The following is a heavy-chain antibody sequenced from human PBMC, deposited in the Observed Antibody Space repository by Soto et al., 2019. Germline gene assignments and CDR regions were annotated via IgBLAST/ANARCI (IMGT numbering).Heavy chain of an antibody. D-gene: IGHD2-8*01. J-gene: IGHJ4*02. CDR2: INHSGST. Sequence: SETLSLTCAVYGGSFSGYYWSWIRQPPGKGLEWIGEINHSGSTNYNPSLKSRVTISVDTSKNQFSLKLSSVTAADTAVYYCASFLMVYAIGEFRDYWGQGTLVTVSS. CDR3: ASFLMVYAIGEFRDY. V-gene: IGHV4-34*01. CDR1: GGSFSGYY.